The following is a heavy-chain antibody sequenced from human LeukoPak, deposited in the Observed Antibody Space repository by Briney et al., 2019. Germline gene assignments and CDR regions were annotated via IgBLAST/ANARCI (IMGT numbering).Heavy chain of an antibody. V-gene: IGHV4-59*01. CDR1: GGSISSYY. CDR2: IYYSGST. Sequence: SETLSLTCTVSGGSISSYYWSWIRQPPGKGLEWIGYIYYSGSTNYNPSLKSRVTISVDTSKNQFSLKLSSVTAADTAVYYCARAYYYYGSGSPTSFDYWGQGTLVTVSS. CDR3: ARAYYYYGSGSPTSFDY. D-gene: IGHD3-10*01. J-gene: IGHJ4*02.